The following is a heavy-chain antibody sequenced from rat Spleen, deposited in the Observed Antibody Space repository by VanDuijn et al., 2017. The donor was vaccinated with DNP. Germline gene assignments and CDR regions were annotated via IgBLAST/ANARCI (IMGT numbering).Heavy chain of an antibody. D-gene: IGHD1-4*01. CDR2: ISTSGSRT. V-gene: IGHV5-7*01. J-gene: IGHJ3*01. CDR3: ATSPGPNWFAY. CDR1: GFTFSDYN. Sequence: EVQLVESGGGLVQPGRSLKLSCAVSGFTFSDYNMAWVRQAPTKGLEWVATISTSGSRTYYPDSVKGRFTISRDNANHTLYLQMDSLRSEDTATYYCATSPGPNWFAYWGQGTLVTVSS.